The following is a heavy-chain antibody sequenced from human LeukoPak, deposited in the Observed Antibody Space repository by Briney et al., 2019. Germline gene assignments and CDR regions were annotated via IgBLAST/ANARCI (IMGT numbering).Heavy chain of an antibody. V-gene: IGHV1-69*04. J-gene: IGHJ3*02. Sequence: ASVKVSCEASGGTFSSYAISWVRQAPGQGLEWMGRIIPILGIANYAQKFQGRVTITADKSTSTAYMELSSLRSEDTAVYYCARDGGGNYYDSSGYYVSVDAFDIWGQGTMVTVSS. CDR2: IIPILGIA. CDR3: ARDGGGNYYDSSGYYVSVDAFDI. CDR1: GGTFSSYA. D-gene: IGHD3-22*01.